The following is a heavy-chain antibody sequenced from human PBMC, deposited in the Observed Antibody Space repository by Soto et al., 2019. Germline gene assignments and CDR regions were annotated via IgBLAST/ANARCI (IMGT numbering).Heavy chain of an antibody. Sequence: QVQLQESGPGLVKPSETLSLTCSISGGSISDYQWNWIRPPPGKGLEWIGYIYYSGRTNYNPPLKSRLTISLDTSTRQFSLRLRSVTAADTAVYYCARMRGLGEISPYLDYWGQGALVTVSS. J-gene: IGHJ4*02. D-gene: IGHD3-16*01. CDR3: ARMRGLGEISPYLDY. CDR1: GGSISDYQ. CDR2: IYYSGRT. V-gene: IGHV4-59*01.